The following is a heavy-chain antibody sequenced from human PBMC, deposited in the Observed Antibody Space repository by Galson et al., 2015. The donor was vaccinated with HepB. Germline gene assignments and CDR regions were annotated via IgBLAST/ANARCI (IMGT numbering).Heavy chain of an antibody. CDR1: DMIFMSYA. CDR3: ARDLTYYDILTGSFVKYFDY. V-gene: IGHV3-74*01. Sequence: SLRLSCAASDMIFMSYAMYWVRQAPGKGLVWVSRINSDGSSTSYADSVKGRFTISRDNAKNTLYLQMNSLRAEDTAVYYCARDLTYYDILTGSFVKYFDYWGQGTLVTVSS. CDR2: INSDGSST. J-gene: IGHJ4*02. D-gene: IGHD3-9*01.